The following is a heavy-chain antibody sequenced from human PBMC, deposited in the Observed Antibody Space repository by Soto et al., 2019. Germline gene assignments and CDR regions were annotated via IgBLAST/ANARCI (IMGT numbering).Heavy chain of an antibody. V-gene: IGHV3-23*01. CDR3: AKDATRTNGWYHFDY. D-gene: IGHD6-19*01. CDR2: LNDRGDTT. Sequence: GSLRLSCASSGFPFIYFAMGCFRQAPGKGLEWRSVLNDRGDTTYYTDSVKGRFTISRDNSKNTLYLQMNSLRAEDTAVYYCAKDATRTNGWYHFDYWGQGALVTVSS. CDR1: GFPFIYFA. J-gene: IGHJ4*02.